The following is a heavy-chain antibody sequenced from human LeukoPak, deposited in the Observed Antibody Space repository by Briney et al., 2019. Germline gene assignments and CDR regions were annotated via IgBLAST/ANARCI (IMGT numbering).Heavy chain of an antibody. V-gene: IGHV4-61*02. CDR2: IYTSGST. Sequence: SETLSLTCTVSGGSISSGSDYWSWIRQPAGKGLEWIGRIYTSGSTNYNPSLKSRVTISVDTSKNQFSLKLSSVTAADTAVYYCARVQSRYYYYMDVWGKGTTVTISS. D-gene: IGHD1-1*01. CDR3: ARVQSRYYYYMDV. CDR1: GGSISSGSDY. J-gene: IGHJ6*03.